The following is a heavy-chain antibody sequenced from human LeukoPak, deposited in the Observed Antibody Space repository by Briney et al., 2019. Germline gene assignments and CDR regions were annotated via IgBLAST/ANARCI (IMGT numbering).Heavy chain of an antibody. CDR2: ISSSSTTI. D-gene: IGHD1-26*01. Sequence: GGSLRLSCAASGFTFSSYSMNPVRQAPGRGLEWVSYISSSSTTIYYADSVKGRFTISRDNAKNSLYLQMNSLRAEDTAVYYCARYSGSYLLDYWGQGTLVTVSS. CDR1: GFTFSSYS. V-gene: IGHV3-48*04. CDR3: ARYSGSYLLDY. J-gene: IGHJ4*02.